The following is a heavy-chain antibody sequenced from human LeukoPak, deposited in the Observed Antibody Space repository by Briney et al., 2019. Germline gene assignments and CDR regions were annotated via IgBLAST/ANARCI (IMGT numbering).Heavy chain of an antibody. CDR1: GFTSSSHW. J-gene: IGHJ4*02. Sequence: GGSLRLSCTASGFTSSSHWMHWVRQAPGKGLVWVSRINSDGGSTSYADSVKGRFTISRDNAKNTLYLQMNSLRAEDTAVYYCASGYSSDYGGNTYWGQGTLVTVSS. CDR2: INSDGGST. V-gene: IGHV3-74*01. D-gene: IGHD4-23*01. CDR3: ASGYSSDYGGNTY.